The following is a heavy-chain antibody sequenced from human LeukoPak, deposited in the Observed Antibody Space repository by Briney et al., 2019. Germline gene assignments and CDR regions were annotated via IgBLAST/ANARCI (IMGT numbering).Heavy chain of an antibody. D-gene: IGHD5-24*01. Sequence: PSETLSLTCTVSGGSISSSSYYWGWIRQPPGKGLEWIGSIYCSGSTYYNPSLKSRVTISVDTSKNQFSLKLSSVTAADTAVYYCASVEMATITFDYWGQGTLVTVSS. CDR1: GGSISSSSYY. CDR2: IYCSGST. J-gene: IGHJ4*02. V-gene: IGHV4-39*07. CDR3: ASVEMATITFDY.